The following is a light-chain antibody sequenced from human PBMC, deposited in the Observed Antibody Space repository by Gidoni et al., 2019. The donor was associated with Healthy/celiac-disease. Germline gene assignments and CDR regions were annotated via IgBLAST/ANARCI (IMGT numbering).Light chain of an antibody. J-gene: IGLJ3*02. Sequence: QSVLTQPPSVSAAPGQKVTISCSGSSSNIGNNYVSWYQQLPGTAPKLLIYDNNERPSGIRDRFSGSKSGTSATLGITGLQTGDEADYYCGTWDSSLSAWVFGGGTKLTVL. CDR3: GTWDSSLSAWV. CDR2: DNN. CDR1: SSNIGNNY. V-gene: IGLV1-51*01.